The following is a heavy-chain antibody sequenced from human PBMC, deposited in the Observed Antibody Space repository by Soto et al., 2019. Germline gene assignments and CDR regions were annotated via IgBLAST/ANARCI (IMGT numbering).Heavy chain of an antibody. J-gene: IGHJ4*02. D-gene: IGHD1-26*01. CDR3: AKMVGATLVDY. Sequence: QVQLQESGPGLVKPSGTLSLTCTVSGASISSTSSGDWWSWVRQPPGKGLEWIGEIHHSGSTNYNPSPKSRVTMSVDKSKNQFSLRLTSVTAADTAVYWCAKMVGATLVDYWGQGTLVTVSS. CDR2: IHHSGST. CDR1: GASISSTSSGDW. V-gene: IGHV4-4*01.